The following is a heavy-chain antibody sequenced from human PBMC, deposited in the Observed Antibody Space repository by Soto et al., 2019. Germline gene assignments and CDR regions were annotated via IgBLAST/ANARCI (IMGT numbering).Heavy chain of an antibody. CDR1: GFTFSSYG. Sequence: QVQLVESGGGVVQPGRSLRLSCAASGFTFSSYGMHWVRQAPGKGLERVAVISYDGSNKYYADSVKGRFTISRDNSKNTLYLQMNSLRAEDTAVYYCAKVSGYDSSGAGIDYWGQGTLVTVSS. J-gene: IGHJ4*02. V-gene: IGHV3-30*18. CDR2: ISYDGSNK. D-gene: IGHD3-22*01. CDR3: AKVSGYDSSGAGIDY.